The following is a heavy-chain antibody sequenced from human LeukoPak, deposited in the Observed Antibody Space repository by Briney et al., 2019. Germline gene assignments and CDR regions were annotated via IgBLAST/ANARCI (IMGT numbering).Heavy chain of an antibody. V-gene: IGHV4-61*01. CDR2: IYYSGST. D-gene: IGHD3-10*01. J-gene: IGHJ4*02. CDR3: ARAPRYGSGSPTDY. Sequence: SETLSLTCTVSGGSVSSGSYYWSWIRQPPGKGLEWIGYIYYSGSTNYNPSLKSRVTISVDTSKNQFSLKLSSVTAADTAVYYCARAPRYGSGSPTDYWGQGTLVTVSS. CDR1: GGSVSSGSYY.